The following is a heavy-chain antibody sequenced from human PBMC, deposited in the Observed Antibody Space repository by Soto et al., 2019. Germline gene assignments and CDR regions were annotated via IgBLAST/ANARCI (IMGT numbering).Heavy chain of an antibody. D-gene: IGHD6-13*01. V-gene: IGHV1-69*13. Sequence: ASVKVSCKASGGTFSSYAISWVRQAPGQGLEWMRGIIPIFGTANYAQKFQGRVTITADESTSTAYMELSSLRSEDTAVYYCARDLPYSSAGMDVWGQGTTVTVSS. CDR3: ARDLPYSSAGMDV. CDR1: GGTFSSYA. CDR2: IIPIFGTA. J-gene: IGHJ6*02.